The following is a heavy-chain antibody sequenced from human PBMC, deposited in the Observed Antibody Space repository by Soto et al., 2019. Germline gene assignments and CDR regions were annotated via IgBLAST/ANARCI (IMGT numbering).Heavy chain of an antibody. CDR2: IRSKAYGGTT. D-gene: IGHD7-27*01. Sequence: PGGSLRLSCTASGFTFGDYAMSWFRQAPGKGLEWVGFIRSKAYGGTTEYAASVKGRFTISRDDSKSIAYLQMNSLKTEDTAVYYCTRAGVGHSVLYYYYYMDVWGKGTTVTVSS. CDR3: TRAGVGHSVLYYYYYMDV. J-gene: IGHJ6*03. V-gene: IGHV3-49*03. CDR1: GFTFGDYA.